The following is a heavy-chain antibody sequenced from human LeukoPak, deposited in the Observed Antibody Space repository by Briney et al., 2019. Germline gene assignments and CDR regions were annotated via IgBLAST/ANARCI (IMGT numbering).Heavy chain of an antibody. CDR1: GFTVSSNY. D-gene: IGHD5-18*01. CDR3: AKATHYSYVY. V-gene: IGHV3-53*01. J-gene: IGHJ4*02. Sequence: GGSLRLSCAASGFTVSSNYMSWVRQAPGKGLEWVSVISTSGSTYYADSVKGRFTISRDNSMNTLSLQMTSLRAEDTAVYYCAKATHYSYVYWGQGTLVTVSS. CDR2: ISTSGST.